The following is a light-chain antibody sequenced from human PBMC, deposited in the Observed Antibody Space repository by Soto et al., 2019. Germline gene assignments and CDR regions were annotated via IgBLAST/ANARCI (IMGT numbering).Light chain of an antibody. J-gene: IGKJ4*01. CDR2: GAS. V-gene: IGKV3-15*01. Sequence: EIVMTQSPATLSVSPGERATLSCRASQSVSSNLAWYQQKPGQAPRLLIYGASTRATGIPARFSGSGSGTEFTLTISSLQSEDFAVYYCQQYNNGLTFGGGTKVEIK. CDR1: QSVSSN. CDR3: QQYNNGLT.